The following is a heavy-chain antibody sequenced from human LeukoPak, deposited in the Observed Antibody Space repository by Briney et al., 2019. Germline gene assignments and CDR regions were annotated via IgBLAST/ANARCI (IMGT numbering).Heavy chain of an antibody. CDR2: IYWNDDK. V-gene: IGHV2-5*01. D-gene: IGHD4-11*01. Sequence: SGPTLVKPTQTLTLTCTFSGFSLSTSGVGVGWIRQPPGKALEWLALIYWNDDKRYRPSLKSRLTITKDTSKNQVVLTMTNMDPVDTGTYYCAHRRLPDGTSYFDYWGQGTLVTVSS. J-gene: IGHJ4*02. CDR1: GFSLSTSGVG. CDR3: AHRRLPDGTSYFDY.